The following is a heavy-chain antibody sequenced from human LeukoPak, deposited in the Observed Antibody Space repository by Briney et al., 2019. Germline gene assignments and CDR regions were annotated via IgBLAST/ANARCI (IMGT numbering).Heavy chain of an antibody. CDR2: IYYSGST. Sequence: SETLSLTCTVSGGXISSYYCSWIRQPPGKGLEWIGYIYYSGSTNYSPSLKSRVTMSVDTSENQFSLKLSSVTAADTAVYYCARQGYSAYEILDYWGQGTLVTVSS. D-gene: IGHD5-12*01. V-gene: IGHV4-59*08. CDR3: ARQGYSAYEILDY. J-gene: IGHJ4*02. CDR1: GGXISSYY.